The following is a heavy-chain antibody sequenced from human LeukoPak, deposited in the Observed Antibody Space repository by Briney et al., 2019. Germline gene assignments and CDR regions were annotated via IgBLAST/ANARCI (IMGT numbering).Heavy chain of an antibody. CDR3: ARDSLIVPHPKNWFDP. J-gene: IGHJ5*02. D-gene: IGHD3-16*02. CDR2: IIPIFGTA. CDR1: GGTFSSYA. V-gene: IGHV1-69*13. Sequence: ASVKVSCKASGGTFSSYAISWVRQAPGQGLEWMGGIIPIFGTANYAQKFQGRVTITADESTSTAYMELSSLRSDDTAVYYCARDSLIVPHPKNWFDPWGQGTLVTVSS.